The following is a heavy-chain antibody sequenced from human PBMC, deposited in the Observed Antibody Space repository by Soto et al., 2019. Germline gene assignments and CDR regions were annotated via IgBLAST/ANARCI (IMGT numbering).Heavy chain of an antibody. CDR2: ISYDGSNK. Sequence: QVQLVESGGGVVQPGRSLRLSCAASGFTFSSYGMHWLRQAPGKGLEWVAVISYDGSNKYYADSVKGRFTISRDNSKNTLYLQMNSLRAEDTAVYYCAKDLGLVSKPPGIVDYWGQGTLVTVSS. V-gene: IGHV3-30*18. CDR3: AKDLGLVSKPPGIVDY. CDR1: GFTFSSYG. D-gene: IGHD6-19*01. J-gene: IGHJ4*02.